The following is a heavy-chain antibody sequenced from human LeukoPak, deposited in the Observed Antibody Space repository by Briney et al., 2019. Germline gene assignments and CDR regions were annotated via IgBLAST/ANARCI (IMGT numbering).Heavy chain of an antibody. CDR2: ISSSSSTI. CDR1: GFTFSSYS. D-gene: IGHD6-13*01. V-gene: IGHV3-48*01. CDR3: AREGSSSWGTNWFDP. J-gene: IGHJ5*02. Sequence: PGGSLRLSCAASGFTFSSYSMNWVRQAPGKGLEWVSYISSSSSTIYYADSVKGRFTISRDNAKNSLYLQMNSLRAEDTAVYHCAREGSSSWGTNWFDPWGQGILVTVSS.